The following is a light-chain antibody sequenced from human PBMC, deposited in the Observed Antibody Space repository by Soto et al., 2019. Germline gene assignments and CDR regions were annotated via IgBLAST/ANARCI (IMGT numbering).Light chain of an antibody. CDR3: NSYRHSTTLV. CDR2: EVN. V-gene: IGLV2-14*01. J-gene: IGLJ1*01. Sequence: QSALTQPASVSGSPGQSITISCTGTSSDVGGYNSVSWFQQHPSKAPKLIIYEVNHRPSGVSIRFSGSKSGNTASLTISGLQAEDEADYYCNSYRHSTTLVFGTGTKVTVL. CDR1: SSDVGGYNS.